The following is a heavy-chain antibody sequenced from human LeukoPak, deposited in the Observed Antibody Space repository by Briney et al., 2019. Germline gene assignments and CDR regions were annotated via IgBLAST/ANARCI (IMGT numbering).Heavy chain of an antibody. CDR2: FSGSGGST. D-gene: IGHD5-18*01. Sequence: GGSLRLSCAASGFTFSSYAMSWVRQAPGKGLEWVSAFSGSGGSTYYADSVKGRFTISRDNSKNTLYLQMNSLRAEDTAVYYCAKNSGYSYGFDYWGQGTLVTVSS. J-gene: IGHJ4*02. V-gene: IGHV3-23*01. CDR3: AKNSGYSYGFDY. CDR1: GFTFSSYA.